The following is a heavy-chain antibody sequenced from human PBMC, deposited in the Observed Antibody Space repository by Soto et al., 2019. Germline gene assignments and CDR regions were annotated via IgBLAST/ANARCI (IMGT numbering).Heavy chain of an antibody. D-gene: IGHD2-2*01. J-gene: IGHJ4*02. CDR1: GFTFNSYG. V-gene: IGHV3-30*18. CDR3: AKDYIRGEVPAALNFDN. CDR2: ISYNGRKE. Sequence: AGGSLRLSCVASGFTFNSYGMHWVRQAPGKGLEWVALISYNGRKEYYADSVKGRFSISRDNSKNTLYVQMNTLREEDTAVYYCAKDYIRGEVPAALNFDNSGPATLVTVFS.